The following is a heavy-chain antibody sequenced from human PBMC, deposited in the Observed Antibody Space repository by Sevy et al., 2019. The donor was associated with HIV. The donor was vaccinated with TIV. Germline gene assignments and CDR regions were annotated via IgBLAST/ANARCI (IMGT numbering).Heavy chain of an antibody. V-gene: IGHV3-64D*06. Sequence: GGSLRLSCSASGFTFSNYAMEWVRQAPGKGLEYVSAISSDGYIAYYADSVKDRFTISRDNSKDTLYLQLSSLRPEDTAGYYCVSGYFYDYWGQGTLVTVSS. CDR1: GFTFSNYA. CDR2: ISSDGYIA. J-gene: IGHJ4*02. D-gene: IGHD3-22*01. CDR3: VSGYFYDY.